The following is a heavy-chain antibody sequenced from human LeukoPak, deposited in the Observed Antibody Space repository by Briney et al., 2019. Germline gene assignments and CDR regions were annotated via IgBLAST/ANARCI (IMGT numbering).Heavy chain of an antibody. D-gene: IGHD3-10*01. CDR3: AKDFGSYGSGSYYNFIYYYYMDV. Sequence: GGSLRLSCAASGSTFRRYGMSWVRQAPGKGLEWVSSISGSGGSTFYADSVKGRFTISRDNSKNTLYLQMNSLRAEDTAVYYCAKDFGSYGSGSYYNFIYYYYMDVWGKGTTVTVSS. J-gene: IGHJ6*03. V-gene: IGHV3-23*01. CDR2: ISGSGGST. CDR1: GSTFRRYG.